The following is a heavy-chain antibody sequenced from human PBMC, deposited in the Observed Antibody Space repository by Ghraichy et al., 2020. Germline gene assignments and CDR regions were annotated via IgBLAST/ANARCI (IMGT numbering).Heavy chain of an antibody. CDR2: IYPGDSDT. CDR1: GYSFTSYW. J-gene: IGHJ4*02. Sequence: GGSLRLSCKGSGYSFTSYWIGWVRQMPGKGLEWMGIIYPGDSDTRYSPSFQGQVTISADKSISTAYLQWSSLKASDTAMYYCARHSYDSSGYYYSEFDYWGQGTLVTVSS. CDR3: ARHSYDSSGYYYSEFDY. V-gene: IGHV5-51*01. D-gene: IGHD3-22*01.